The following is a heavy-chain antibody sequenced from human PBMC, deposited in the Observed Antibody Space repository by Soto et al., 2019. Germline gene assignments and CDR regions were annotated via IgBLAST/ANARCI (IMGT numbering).Heavy chain of an antibody. CDR3: ARDIRGYRYDYFDY. CDR1: GFTFDDHT. CDR2: ISWDGVNI. D-gene: IGHD5-18*01. V-gene: IGHV3-43*01. Sequence: EVQLVESGGVVVQPGGSLRLSCAGSGFTFDDHTMHWVRQAPGKGLEWVSLISWDGVNIYYADSVKGRFTISRDNSKNSLYLRMNSLRTEDTALYYCARDIRGYRYDYFDYWGQGTLVIVSS. J-gene: IGHJ4*02.